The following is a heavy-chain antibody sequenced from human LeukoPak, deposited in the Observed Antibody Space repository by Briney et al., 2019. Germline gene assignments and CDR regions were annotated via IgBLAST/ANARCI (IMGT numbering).Heavy chain of an antibody. CDR1: GFTFSSYA. J-gene: IGHJ4*02. Sequence: GGSLRLSCAASGFTFSSYAMSWVRQAPGKGLEWVSGISGSGITYYAHSVKGRFTISRDNSKNTLYLQMSSLRAEDTAVYYCAKAFIAAGLDYWGQGTLVTVSS. D-gene: IGHD6-13*01. CDR2: ISGSGIT. V-gene: IGHV3-23*01. CDR3: AKAFIAAGLDY.